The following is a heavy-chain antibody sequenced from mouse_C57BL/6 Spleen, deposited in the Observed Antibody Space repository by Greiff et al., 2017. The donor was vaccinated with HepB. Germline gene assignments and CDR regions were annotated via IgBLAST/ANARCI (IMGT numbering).Heavy chain of an antibody. J-gene: IGHJ4*01. D-gene: IGHD2-1*01. Sequence: EVKLVESGGGLVKPGGSLKLSCAASGFTFSSYAMSWVRQTPEKRLEWVATISDGGSYTYYPDNVKGRFTISRDNAKNNLYLQMSHLKSEDTAMYYCARVYGNGMDYWGQGTSVTVSS. CDR3: ARVYGNGMDY. CDR2: ISDGGSYT. CDR1: GFTFSSYA. V-gene: IGHV5-4*03.